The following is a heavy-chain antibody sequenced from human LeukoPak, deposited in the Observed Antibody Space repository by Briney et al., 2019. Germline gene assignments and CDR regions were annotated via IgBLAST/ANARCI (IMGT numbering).Heavy chain of an antibody. V-gene: IGHV1-69*04. CDR1: GGTFSSYA. CDR3: RWLHYYDSSGLYPAPIPQDKVDY. D-gene: IGHD3-22*01. CDR2: IIPILGIA. J-gene: IGHJ4*02. Sequence: GASVKVSCKASGGTFSSYAISWVRQAPGQGLEWMGRIIPILGIANYAQKFQGRVTITADKSTSTAYMELSSLRSEDTAVYYCRWLHYYDSSGLYPAPIPQDKVDYWGQGTLVTVSS.